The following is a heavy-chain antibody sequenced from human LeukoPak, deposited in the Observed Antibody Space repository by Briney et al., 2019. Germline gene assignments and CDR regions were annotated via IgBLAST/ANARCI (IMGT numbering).Heavy chain of an antibody. V-gene: IGHV4-34*01. CDR2: INHSGST. CDR3: ARTVAYYYDSSGYPYGMDV. D-gene: IGHD3-22*01. J-gene: IGHJ6*02. Sequence: ASETLSLTCAVYGGSFSVYYWSWIRQPPGKGLEWIGEINHSGSTNYNPSLKSRVTISVDTSKNQFSLKLSSVTAADTAVYYCARTVAYYYDSSGYPYGMDVWGQGTTVTVSS. CDR1: GGSFSVYY.